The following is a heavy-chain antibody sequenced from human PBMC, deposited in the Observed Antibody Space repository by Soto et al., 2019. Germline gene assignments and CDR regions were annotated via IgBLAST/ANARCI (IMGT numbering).Heavy chain of an antibody. V-gene: IGHV4-34*01. CDR3: ARVSLPQRQGGYSSGWYSIYYYYGMDV. CDR1: GGSFSGYY. Sequence: SETLSLTCAVYGGSFSGYYWSWIRQPPGKGLEWIGEINHSGSTNYNPSLKSRVTISVDTSKNQFSLKLSSVTAADTAVYYCARVSLPQRQGGYSSGWYSIYYYYGMDVWGQGTTVTVSS. D-gene: IGHD6-19*01. CDR2: INHSGST. J-gene: IGHJ6*02.